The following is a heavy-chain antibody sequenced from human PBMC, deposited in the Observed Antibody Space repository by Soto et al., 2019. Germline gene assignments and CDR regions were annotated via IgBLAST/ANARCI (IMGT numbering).Heavy chain of an antibody. CDR2: VDPRSGDR. V-gene: IGHV1-2*02. J-gene: IGHJ4*02. CDR3: ARDNYVPVDY. Sequence: QVQLVQSGAELKKPGASVRVSCKPSGYTFTDLYIHWVRQAPGQGLEWMGWVDPRSGDRRNTQKCQGGVTISRDTSTSTVYLELNSLASGVTAGYYCARDNYVPVDYGGQGNLVTASS. CDR1: GYTFTDLY. D-gene: IGHD3-10*02.